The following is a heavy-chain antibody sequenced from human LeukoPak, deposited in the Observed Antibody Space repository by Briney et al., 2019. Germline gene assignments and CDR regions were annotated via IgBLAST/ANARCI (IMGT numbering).Heavy chain of an antibody. CDR1: GGSFSGYY. V-gene: IGHV4-34*01. Sequence: SETLSLTCAVYGGSFSGYYWSWIRQPPGKGLEWIGEINYSGSTNYNPSLKSRVTISVDTSKTQFSLKLSSVTAADTAVYYCARGLGDCSSTSCYFNWFDPWGQGTLVTVSS. CDR3: ARGLGDCSSTSCYFNWFDP. CDR2: INYSGST. D-gene: IGHD2-2*01. J-gene: IGHJ5*02.